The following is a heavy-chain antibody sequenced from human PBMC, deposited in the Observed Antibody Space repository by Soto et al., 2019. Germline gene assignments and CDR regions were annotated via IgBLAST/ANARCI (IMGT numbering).Heavy chain of an antibody. CDR3: VKGASGAGFVFDF. Sequence: GESLKISCAASGFTFDDYTMHWVRQRPGKGLEWVSLVSWDSDNRIYADSVKGRFTISRDNINNSLFLLMNSLRAEDTAVYFCVKGASGAGFVFDFWGLGTMVTVSS. J-gene: IGHJ3*01. CDR2: VSWDSDNR. D-gene: IGHD3-3*01. CDR1: GFTFDDYT. V-gene: IGHV3-43*01.